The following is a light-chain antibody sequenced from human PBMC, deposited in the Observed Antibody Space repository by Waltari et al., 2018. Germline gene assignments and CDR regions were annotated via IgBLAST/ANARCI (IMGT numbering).Light chain of an antibody. CDR3: QQSHSFPHS. Sequence: DIQMTQSPSSLSASVGDRVTITCRASQSISLYLNWYQQKPGKAPKLLIYAASSLQSGVPSKFSGSQSGTDFTLTISSVQPEDFATYYCQQSHSFPHSFGQGTKQEI. V-gene: IGKV1-39*01. J-gene: IGKJ2*03. CDR2: AAS. CDR1: QSISLY.